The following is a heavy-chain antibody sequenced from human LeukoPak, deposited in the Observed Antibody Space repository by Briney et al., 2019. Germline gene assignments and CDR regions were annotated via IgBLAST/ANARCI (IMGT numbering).Heavy chain of an antibody. Sequence: GGSLRLSCAASGFTFSSYAMSWVRQASGKGLEWVSAISGSGGSTYYADSVKGRFTISRDNSKDTLYLQMNSLRAEDTAVYYCAKDNVKDYYDSSGHFDYWGQGTLVTVSS. J-gene: IGHJ4*02. V-gene: IGHV3-23*01. CDR1: GFTFSSYA. D-gene: IGHD3-22*01. CDR3: AKDNVKDYYDSSGHFDY. CDR2: ISGSGGST.